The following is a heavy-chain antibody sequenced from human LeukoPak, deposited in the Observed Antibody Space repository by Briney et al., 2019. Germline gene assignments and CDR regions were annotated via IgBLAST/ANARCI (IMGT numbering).Heavy chain of an antibody. CDR1: GFTFSSYA. V-gene: IGHV3-23*01. D-gene: IGHD3-22*01. Sequence: GGSLRLSCAASGFTFSSYAMSWVRQAPGKGLEWVSAISGSGGSTYYADSVKGRFTISRDNSKNTLYLQMNSLRAEDTAAYYCAKGGYYYDSSGYPERRFDYWGQGTLVTVSS. J-gene: IGHJ4*02. CDR3: AKGGYYYDSSGYPERRFDY. CDR2: ISGSGGST.